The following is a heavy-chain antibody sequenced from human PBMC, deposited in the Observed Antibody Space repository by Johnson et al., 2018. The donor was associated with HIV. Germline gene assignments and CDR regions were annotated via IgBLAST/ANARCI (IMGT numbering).Heavy chain of an antibody. Sequence: VQLVESGGGVVQPGRSLRLSCAVSGFTFSSYAMSWVRQAPGKGLEWVSAISGSGGSTYYADSVKGRFTISRDNFKNTLHLQMNSLRAEDTAVYYCANYAGLGAFDIWGQGTMVTGSS. CDR2: ISGSGGST. V-gene: IGHV3-23*04. D-gene: IGHD4-17*01. CDR1: GFTFSSYA. CDR3: ANYAGLGAFDI. J-gene: IGHJ3*02.